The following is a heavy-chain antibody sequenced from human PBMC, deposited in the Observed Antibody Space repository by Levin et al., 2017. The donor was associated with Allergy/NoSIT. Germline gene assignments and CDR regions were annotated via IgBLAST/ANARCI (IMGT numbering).Heavy chain of an antibody. D-gene: IGHD3-22*01. Sequence: GESLKISCAASGFTFSGSAMHWVRQASGKGLEWVGRIRSKANSYATAYAASVKGRFTISRDDSKNTAYLQMNSLKTEDTAVYYCTPAGGFDSSGYYYINYFDYWGQGTLVTVSS. J-gene: IGHJ4*02. CDR3: TPAGGFDSSGYYYINYFDY. V-gene: IGHV3-73*01. CDR1: GFTFSGSA. CDR2: IRSKANSYAT.